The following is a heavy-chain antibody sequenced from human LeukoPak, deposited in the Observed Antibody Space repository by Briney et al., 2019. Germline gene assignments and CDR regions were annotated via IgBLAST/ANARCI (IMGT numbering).Heavy chain of an antibody. CDR3: ARQTGMAALYYYYYVDL. CDR1: GGSLSRYF. V-gene: IGHV4-59*01. CDR2: IYYCGST. D-gene: IGHD6-6*01. Sequence: SETLSLTCTVSGGSLSRYFWRWIRQPPGKGLEWIGYIYYCGSTHYNPSLQRRVTLSVDTSKNQFSLHLSSVTAADTAVYYYARQTGMAALYYYYYVDLWGKGTTVTVSS. J-gene: IGHJ6*03.